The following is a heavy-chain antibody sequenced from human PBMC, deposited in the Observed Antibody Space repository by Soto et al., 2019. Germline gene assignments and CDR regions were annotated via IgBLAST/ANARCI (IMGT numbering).Heavy chain of an antibody. CDR1: GGSISRGGYY. J-gene: IGHJ4*02. D-gene: IGHD3-10*01. CDR2: IYYSGST. V-gene: IGHV4-31*03. Sequence: SETLSLTCTVSGGSISRGGYYWSWIRQHPGKGLEWIGYIYYSGSTYYNPSLKSRVTISVDTSKNQFSLKLSSVTAADTAVYYCARAPYGSGAGFDYWGQGTLVTVSS. CDR3: ARAPYGSGAGFDY.